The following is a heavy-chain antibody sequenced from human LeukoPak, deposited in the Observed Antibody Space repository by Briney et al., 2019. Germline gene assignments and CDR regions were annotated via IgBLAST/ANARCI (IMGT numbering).Heavy chain of an antibody. D-gene: IGHD1-26*01. J-gene: IGHJ5*02. Sequence: SETLSLTCTVSGVSISNHYWSWIRQPPGKGLEWIGYIHFSGGTQYNPSLKSRLSISVDTSKNHFSLKLSSVTAADTAVYYCARDSEGYWFDPWGQGTLVTVSS. CDR2: IHFSGGT. V-gene: IGHV4-59*11. CDR1: GVSISNHY. CDR3: ARDSEGYWFDP.